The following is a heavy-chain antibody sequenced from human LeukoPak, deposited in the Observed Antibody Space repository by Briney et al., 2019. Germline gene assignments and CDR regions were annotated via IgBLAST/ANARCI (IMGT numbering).Heavy chain of an antibody. D-gene: IGHD2-2*01. Sequence: SETLSLTCTVSGGSISSHYRSWIRQPPRKGREWMGYIYYTGSTHYKPSLKSRVTISVDTSKNQFSLKLSSVTAADTAVYYCARAGGRYCSSTSCYPNWFDPWGQGTLVTVSS. V-gene: IGHV4-59*11. CDR1: GGSISSHY. CDR2: IYYTGST. CDR3: ARAGGRYCSSTSCYPNWFDP. J-gene: IGHJ5*02.